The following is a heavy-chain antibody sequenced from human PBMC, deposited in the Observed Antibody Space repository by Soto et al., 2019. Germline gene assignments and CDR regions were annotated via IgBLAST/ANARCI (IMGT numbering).Heavy chain of an antibody. J-gene: IGHJ6*02. D-gene: IGHD1-1*01. CDR2: ISPYNGTT. CDR1: GGTFSSHA. V-gene: IGHV1-18*01. CDR3: ARDGERDTGLNFYYYLHGMDA. Sequence: GASVKVSCKASGGTFSSHAISWVRQAPGRGLAWMGWISPYNGTTKYAEKFQGEMTMTTDTATSTAYMDLRSLRSDDTAVYYCARDGERDTGLNFYYYLHGMDAWGQGTRVTVSS.